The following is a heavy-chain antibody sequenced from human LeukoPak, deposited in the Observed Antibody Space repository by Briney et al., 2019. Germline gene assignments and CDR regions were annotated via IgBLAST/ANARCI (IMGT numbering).Heavy chain of an antibody. J-gene: IGHJ4*02. V-gene: IGHV3-30*02. CDR3: ANQHNERYSFYLDY. CDR2: IRYDGSNL. CDR1: SFTFNYYG. D-gene: IGHD2/OR15-2a*01. Sequence: PGGSLRLSCAASSFTFNYYGMHWVRQAPGKGLEWVAFIRYDGSNLYYADSVKGRFAISIDKSKNTLYLQMNSLRTEDTAVYYCANQHNERYSFYLDYWGQGTLVTVSS.